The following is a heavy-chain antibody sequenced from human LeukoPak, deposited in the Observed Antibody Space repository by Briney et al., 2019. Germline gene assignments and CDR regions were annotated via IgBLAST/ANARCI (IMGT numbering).Heavy chain of an antibody. CDR3: ARDSGTTGEVKFDP. D-gene: IGHD3-10*01. CDR1: GGSINSY. J-gene: IGHJ5*02. V-gene: IGHV4-4*07. CDR2: ISGSGTI. Sequence: SETLSLTCTVSGGSINSYWSWIRQPAGKGLEWIGRISGSGTITYNPALQGRLSISIDTSKNQFSLKLMSVTAADTAVYYCARDSGTTGEVKFDPWGQGTLVTVSS.